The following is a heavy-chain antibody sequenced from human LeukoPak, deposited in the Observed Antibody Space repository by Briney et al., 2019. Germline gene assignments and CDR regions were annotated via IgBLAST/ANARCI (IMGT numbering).Heavy chain of an antibody. Sequence: PSETLSLTCTVSGVXISSNYCSWIRQPPGKGLEWIGYTHNSGDTNYNPSLKSRVTISMDTPKNQLSLSLSSVTAADTAVYFCAGYDHSNFLAYWGRGTLVTVSS. V-gene: IGHV4-59*13. CDR1: GVXISSNY. CDR3: AGYDHSNFLAY. D-gene: IGHD4-11*01. CDR2: THNSGDT. J-gene: IGHJ4*02.